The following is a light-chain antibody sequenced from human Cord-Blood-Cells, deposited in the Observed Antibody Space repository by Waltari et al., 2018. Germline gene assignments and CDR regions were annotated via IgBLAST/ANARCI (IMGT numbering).Light chain of an antibody. J-gene: IGKJ2*01. Sequence: DIQMTQSPSSLSASVGDRVTITCRASQSISSYLNWYQQKPGKAPKLLIYGASSLQSGVPSRFSGRGSGTDFTLTISSLQPEDFATYYCQQSYSTPYTFGQVTKLEIK. CDR1: QSISSY. CDR3: QQSYSTPYT. V-gene: IGKV1-39*01. CDR2: GAS.